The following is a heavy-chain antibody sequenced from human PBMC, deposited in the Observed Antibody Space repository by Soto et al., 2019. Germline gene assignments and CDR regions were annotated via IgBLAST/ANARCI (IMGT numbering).Heavy chain of an antibody. CDR2: INAGNGNT. V-gene: IGHV1-3*01. D-gene: IGHD2-15*01. J-gene: IGHJ4*02. Sequence: ASVKVSCKASGYTFTSYAMHWVRQAPGQRLEWMGWINAGNGNTKYSQKFQGRVTITRDTSASTAYMELSSLRSEDTAVYYCARVPYCSGGSCYSYYFYYWGQGTLVTVSS. CDR1: GYTFTSYA. CDR3: ARVPYCSGGSCYSYYFYY.